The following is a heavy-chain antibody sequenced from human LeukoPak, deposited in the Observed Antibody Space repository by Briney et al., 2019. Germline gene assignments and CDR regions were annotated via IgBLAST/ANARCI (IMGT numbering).Heavy chain of an antibody. CDR3: AKSEDYYYYYMDV. V-gene: IGHV4-39*07. Sequence: SETLSLTCTVSGGSISSSSYYWGWIRQPPGKGLEWFGSIYYSGSTYYNPSLKSRVTISVDTSKNQFSLKLSSVTAADTAVYYCAKSEDYYYYYMDVWGKGTTVTVS. J-gene: IGHJ6*03. CDR2: IYYSGST. CDR1: GGSISSSSYY.